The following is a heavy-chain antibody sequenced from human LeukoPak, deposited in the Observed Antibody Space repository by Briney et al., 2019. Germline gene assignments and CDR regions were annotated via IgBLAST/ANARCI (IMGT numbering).Heavy chain of an antibody. CDR1: GYTFTSYG. Sequence: ASVKVSCKASGYTFTSYGISWVRQAPRQGLEWMGWISAYNGNTNYAQKLQGRVTMTTDTSTSTAYMELRSLRSDDTAVYYCAGLLLNYYYYGMDVWGQGTTVTVSS. V-gene: IGHV1-18*01. CDR2: ISAYNGNT. D-gene: IGHD3-22*01. CDR3: AGLLLNYYYYGMDV. J-gene: IGHJ6*02.